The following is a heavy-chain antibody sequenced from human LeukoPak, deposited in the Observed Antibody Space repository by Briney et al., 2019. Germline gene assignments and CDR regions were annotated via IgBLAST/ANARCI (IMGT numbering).Heavy chain of an antibody. CDR3: ATLSDRSFYYSYGLDV. Sequence: PGGSLRLSCAASGFTLSTYEMNWVRRAPGKGLEWVAYIGRYGVTTYYADSVKGRFTISGDNAKNSLNLQMNSLRAEDTAVYYCATLSDRSFYYSYGLDVWGQGTTVTVS. V-gene: IGHV3-48*03. D-gene: IGHD1-14*01. CDR2: IGRYGVTT. J-gene: IGHJ6*02. CDR1: GFTLSTYE.